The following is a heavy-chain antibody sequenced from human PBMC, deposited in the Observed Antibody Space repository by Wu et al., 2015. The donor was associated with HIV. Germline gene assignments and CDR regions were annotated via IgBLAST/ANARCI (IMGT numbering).Heavy chain of an antibody. V-gene: IGHV4-59*01. D-gene: IGHD3-22*01. CDR1: GGSISSYY. Sequence: QVQLQESGPGLVKPSETLSLTCTVSGGSISSYYWSWIRQPPGKGLEWIGYIYYSGSTNYNPSLKSRVTISVDTSKNQFSLKLSSVTAADTAVYYCARGSSDYSDSSGYYRNYYFDFLGSRERWSTVSS. J-gene: IGHJ4*02. CDR2: IYYSGST. CDR3: ARGSSDYSDSSGYYRNYYFDF.